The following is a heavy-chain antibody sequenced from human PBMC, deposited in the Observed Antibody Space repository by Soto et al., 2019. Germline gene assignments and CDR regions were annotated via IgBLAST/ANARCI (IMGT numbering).Heavy chain of an antibody. V-gene: IGHV1-46*01. J-gene: IGHJ4*02. CDR3: AREGLRFLEWLLIRPEAPYYFGY. D-gene: IGHD3-3*01. Sequence: ASVKVSCKASGYTFTSYYMPWVRPAPGQGLEWMGILNPSGGSTSYAQKFQGRVTMTRDTSTSTVYMELSSLRSEDTAVYYCAREGLRFLEWLLIRPEAPYYFGYWGQGTLAT. CDR2: LNPSGGST. CDR1: GYTFTSYY.